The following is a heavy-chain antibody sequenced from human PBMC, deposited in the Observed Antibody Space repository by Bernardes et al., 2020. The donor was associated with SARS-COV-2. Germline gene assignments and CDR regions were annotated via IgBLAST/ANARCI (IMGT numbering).Heavy chain of an antibody. V-gene: IGHV3-23*01. D-gene: IGHD4-17*01. Sequence: GGSLRLSCAASGYSFSSYAMTWVRQAPGKGLEWVSSISCSACSTYYADSLKGRFTISRDNSKNTLYLQMNSLRAEDTAVYYCARSRDYGDFGGILRGYYFDYWGQGTLVTVSS. CDR3: ARSRDYGDFGGILRGYYFDY. J-gene: IGHJ4*02. CDR2: ISCSACST. CDR1: GYSFSSYA.